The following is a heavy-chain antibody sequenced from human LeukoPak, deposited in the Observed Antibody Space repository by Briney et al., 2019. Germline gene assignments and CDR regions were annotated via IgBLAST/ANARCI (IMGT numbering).Heavy chain of an antibody. J-gene: IGHJ4*02. V-gene: IGHV1-2*02. D-gene: IGHD1-26*01. CDR3: ATAWENIQSDHRSPFDY. CDR2: INPKSGGT. Sequence: ASVKVSCKASGYTFTGYYMHWVRQAPGQGLEWMGWINPKSGGTNYAQKFQGRVTMTRDTSISTAYMEMSRLRSDDTAVDYCATAWENIQSDHRSPFDYWGQGTLVPVSS. CDR1: GYTFTGYY.